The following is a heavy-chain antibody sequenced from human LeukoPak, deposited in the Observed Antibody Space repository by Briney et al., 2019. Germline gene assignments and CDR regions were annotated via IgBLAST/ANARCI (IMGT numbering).Heavy chain of an antibody. CDR1: GYTFTCYY. J-gene: IGHJ6*03. D-gene: IGHD6-6*01. CDR2: INPNSGGT. CDR3: ARTPRIAARPYYYYMDV. V-gene: IGHV1-2*06. Sequence: ASVKVSCKASGYTFTCYYMHWVRQAPGQGLEWMGRINPNSGGTNYAKKFQGRVTMTRDTSISTAYMELSRLRSDDTPVYYCARTPRIAARPYYYYMDVWGKGTTVTVSS.